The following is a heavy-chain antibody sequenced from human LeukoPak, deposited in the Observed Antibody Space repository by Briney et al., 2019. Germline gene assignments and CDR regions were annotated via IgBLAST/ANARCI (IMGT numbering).Heavy chain of an antibody. CDR2: VSYSGNT. J-gene: IGHJ6*02. CDR3: ARAGYCSATSCQRVPLV. V-gene: IGHV4-59*01. CDR1: GGSIRTYY. Sequence: SETLSLTCTVSGGSIRTYYWDWIRQSPGKELEWIGYVSYSGNTNYNPSLKSRVTISVDTSKNQLSLKLSSMTAADTAVYYCARAGYCSATSCQRVPLVWGQGTTVTDSS. D-gene: IGHD6-19*01.